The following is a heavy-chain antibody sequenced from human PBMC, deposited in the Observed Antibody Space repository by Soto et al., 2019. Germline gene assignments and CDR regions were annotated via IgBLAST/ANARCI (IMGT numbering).Heavy chain of an antibody. V-gene: IGHV1-69*06. CDR3: ARGHEYGGNSDDFDI. CDR2: ILPIFGTA. Sequence: GASVKVSCKASGGTFSTSSINWVRQAPGQRPEWMGNILPIFGTADYAQKFQDRVTITADKSTNTAYMELRSLFSEDTAVYYCARGHEYGGNSDDFDIWGQGTVVTVS. CDR1: GGTFSTSS. J-gene: IGHJ3*02. D-gene: IGHD4-17*01.